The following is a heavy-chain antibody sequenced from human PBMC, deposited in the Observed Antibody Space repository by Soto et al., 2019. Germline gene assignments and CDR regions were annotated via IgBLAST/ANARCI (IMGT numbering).Heavy chain of an antibody. CDR3: ASAPYNYYDSSGYYYFQH. D-gene: IGHD3-22*01. Sequence: VASVKVSCKASGGTFSSYAISWVRQAPGQGLEWMGGIIPIFGTANYAQKFQGRVTITADESTSTAYMELSSLRSEDTAVYYCASAPYNYYDSSGYYYFQHWGQGTLVTVSS. V-gene: IGHV1-69*13. J-gene: IGHJ1*01. CDR1: GGTFSSYA. CDR2: IIPIFGTA.